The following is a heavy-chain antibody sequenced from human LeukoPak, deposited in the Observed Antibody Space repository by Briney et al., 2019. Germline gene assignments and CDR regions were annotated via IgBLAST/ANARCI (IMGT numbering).Heavy chain of an antibody. J-gene: IGHJ4*02. D-gene: IGHD6-13*01. CDR1: GFTFSSYG. Sequence: SGGSLRLSCAASGFTFSSYGMHWVRQAPGKGLEWVAVISYDGSNKYYADSVKGRFTISRDNSKNTLYLQMNSLRAEDTAVYYCAKSGYSSSWCFRYFDYWGQGTLVTVSS. CDR3: AKSGYSSSWCFRYFDY. V-gene: IGHV3-30*18. CDR2: ISYDGSNK.